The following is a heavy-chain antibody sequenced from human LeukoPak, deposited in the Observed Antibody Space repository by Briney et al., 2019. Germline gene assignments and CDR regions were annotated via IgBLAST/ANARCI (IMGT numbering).Heavy chain of an antibody. CDR1: GFTFSSYE. D-gene: IGHD3-10*01. CDR3: ARDQLLWFGELLLDY. Sequence: PGGSLRLSWAASGFTFSSYEMNWVRQAPGKGLEWVSYISSSGSTIYYADSVKGRFTISRDNAKNSLYLQMNSLRAEDTAVYYCARDQLLWFGELLLDYWGQGTLVTVSS. V-gene: IGHV3-48*03. J-gene: IGHJ4*02. CDR2: ISSSGSTI.